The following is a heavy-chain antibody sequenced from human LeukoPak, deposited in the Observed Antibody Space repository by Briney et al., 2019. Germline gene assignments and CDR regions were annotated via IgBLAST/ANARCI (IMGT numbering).Heavy chain of an antibody. CDR3: ARGFYTYYDFWSTVTSYYFDY. V-gene: IGHV3-7*01. CDR2: IKQDGSEK. D-gene: IGHD3-3*01. CDR1: GFTFSSYW. Sequence: QPGGSLRLSCAASGFTFSSYWMSWVRQAPGKGLEWVANIKQDGSEKYYVDSVKGRFTISRDSAKNSLYLQMNSLRAEDTAVYYCARGFYTYYDFWSTVTSYYFDYWGQGTLVTVSS. J-gene: IGHJ4*02.